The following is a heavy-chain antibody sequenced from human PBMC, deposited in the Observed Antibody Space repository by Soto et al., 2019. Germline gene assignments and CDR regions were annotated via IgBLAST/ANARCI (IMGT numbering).Heavy chain of an antibody. J-gene: IGHJ4*02. Sequence: QVQLQQWGAGLLKPSETLSLTCAVYGGSFSGYYWSWIRQPPGKGLEWIGEINHSGSTNYNPSLKSRVTISVATSKNQFSLKLSSVTAADTAVYYCARADTAMGYYFDYWGQGTLVTVSS. D-gene: IGHD5-18*01. CDR2: INHSGST. CDR3: ARADTAMGYYFDY. CDR1: GGSFSGYY. V-gene: IGHV4-34*01.